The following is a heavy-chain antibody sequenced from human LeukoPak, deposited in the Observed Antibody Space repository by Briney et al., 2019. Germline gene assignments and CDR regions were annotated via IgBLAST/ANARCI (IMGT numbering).Heavy chain of an antibody. Sequence: ASVRVSCKASGYTFTSYGISWVRQAPGQGLEWMGWISVYNDHTNYEQKLQGRVTMTTDTSTSTAYMELRSLRSDDTAVYYCARDRANGMDVWGQGTTVTVSS. CDR1: GYTFTSYG. J-gene: IGHJ6*02. CDR2: ISVYNDHT. CDR3: ARDRANGMDV. V-gene: IGHV1-18*01.